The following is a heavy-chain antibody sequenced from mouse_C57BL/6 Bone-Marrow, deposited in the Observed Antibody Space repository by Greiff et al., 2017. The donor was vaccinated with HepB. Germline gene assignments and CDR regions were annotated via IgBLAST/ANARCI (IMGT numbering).Heavy chain of an antibody. V-gene: IGHV1-81*01. CDR2: IYPRSGNT. Sequence: QVQLQQSGAELARPGASVKLSCKASGYTFTSYGISWVKQRTGQGLEWIGEIYPRSGNTYYNEKFKDKATLTVDKSSSTAYMQLSSLTSEDSAVYYCARWGLLRGYFDYWGQGTTLTVSS. J-gene: IGHJ2*01. D-gene: IGHD1-1*01. CDR1: GYTFTSYG. CDR3: ARWGLLRGYFDY.